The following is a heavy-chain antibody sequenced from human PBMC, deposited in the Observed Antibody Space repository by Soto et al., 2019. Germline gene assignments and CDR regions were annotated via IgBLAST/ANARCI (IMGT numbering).Heavy chain of an antibody. Sequence: PGGSLRLSCAASGFTFSSYAMSWVRQAPGKGLEWVSAISGSGGSTYYADSVKGRFTISRDNSKNTLYLQMNSLRAEDTAVYYCAKDRDGYNNRKGTGDYWGQGTLVTVSS. CDR3: AKDRDGYNNRKGTGDY. CDR2: ISGSGGST. D-gene: IGHD4-4*01. J-gene: IGHJ4*02. V-gene: IGHV3-23*01. CDR1: GFTFSSYA.